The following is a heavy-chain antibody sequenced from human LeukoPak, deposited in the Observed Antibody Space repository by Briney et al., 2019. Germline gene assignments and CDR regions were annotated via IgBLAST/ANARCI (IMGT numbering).Heavy chain of an antibody. CDR1: GYTLTELS. Sequence: ASVKVSCKVSGYTLTELSMHWVRQAPGKGLEWMGGFDPEDGETIYAQKFQGRVTMTRDTSTSTVYMELSSLRSEDAAVYYCASAWLGTGMGELSSLDYWGQGTLVTVSS. V-gene: IGHV1-24*01. J-gene: IGHJ4*02. CDR3: ASAWLGTGMGELSSLDY. D-gene: IGHD3-16*02. CDR2: FDPEDGET.